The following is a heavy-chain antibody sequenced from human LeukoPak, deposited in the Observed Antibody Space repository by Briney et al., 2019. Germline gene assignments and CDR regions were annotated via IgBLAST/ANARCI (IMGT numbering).Heavy chain of an antibody. V-gene: IGHV3-23*01. CDR3: ARAPDAGSGNYRKYFDL. Sequence: PGGSLRLSCAASGFTFSSYAMSWVRQAPGKGLEWVSAISGNGGNTYYADSVKGRFTISRDNSKNTLYLQMNSLRAEDTAVYHCARAPDAGSGNYRKYFDLWGQGTLVTVSS. D-gene: IGHD3-10*01. CDR1: GFTFSSYA. CDR2: ISGNGGNT. J-gene: IGHJ4*02.